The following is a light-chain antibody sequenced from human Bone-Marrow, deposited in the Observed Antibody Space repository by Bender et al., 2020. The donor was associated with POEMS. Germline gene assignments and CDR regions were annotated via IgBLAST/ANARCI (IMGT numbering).Light chain of an antibody. CDR1: SSNIGINN. Sequence: QSVLTQPPSASGTPGQRVTISCSGSSSNIGINNVNWYQQLPGTAPKLLIHSNNQRPSGVPDRFSGSKSGTSASLAISGLQSEDEADYYCYSAADNNLRLFGGGTKLTVL. V-gene: IGLV1-44*01. CDR2: SNN. J-gene: IGLJ2*01. CDR3: YSAADNNLRL.